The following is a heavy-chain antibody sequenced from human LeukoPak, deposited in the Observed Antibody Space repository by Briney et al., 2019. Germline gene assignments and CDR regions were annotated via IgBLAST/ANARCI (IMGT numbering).Heavy chain of an antibody. V-gene: IGHV3-9*01. J-gene: IGHJ4*02. Sequence: GRSLRLSCAASGFTFDDYAVHWVRQAPGKGLEWVSGISWNSGSIGYADSVKGRFTISRDNAKNSLYLQMNSLRAEDTALYYCAKDSYSSSCFDYWGQGTLVTVSS. CDR2: ISWNSGSI. D-gene: IGHD6-13*01. CDR1: GFTFDDYA. CDR3: AKDSYSSSCFDY.